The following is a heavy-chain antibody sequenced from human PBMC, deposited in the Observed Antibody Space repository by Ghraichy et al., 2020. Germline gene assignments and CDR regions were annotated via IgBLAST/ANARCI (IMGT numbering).Heavy chain of an antibody. D-gene: IGHD2-15*01. CDR1: GGSFSGYY. CDR2: INHSGST. Sequence: SETLSLTCAVYGGSFSGYYWSWIRQPPGKGLEWIGEINHSGSTNYNPSLKSRVTISVDTSKNQFSLKLSSVTAADTAVYYCARRYCSGGSCYQPRQGAWFDPWGQGTLVTVSS. V-gene: IGHV4-34*01. J-gene: IGHJ5*02. CDR3: ARRYCSGGSCYQPRQGAWFDP.